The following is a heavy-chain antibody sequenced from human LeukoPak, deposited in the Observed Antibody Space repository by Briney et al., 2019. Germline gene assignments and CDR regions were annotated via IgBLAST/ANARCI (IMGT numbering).Heavy chain of an antibody. D-gene: IGHD3-10*01. CDR1: GFTFSSYA. CDR3: AKDGVYGPGCCYYFDY. CDR2: ISGSGVNT. Sequence: GGSLRLSCAASGFTFSSYAMTWVRQAPGKGLEWVSAISGSGVNTYYADSVKGRFTIYRENSKRTLYLQMNRLRAEDTAVYYCAKDGVYGPGCCYYFDYWGQGTLVTVSS. V-gene: IGHV3-23*01. J-gene: IGHJ4*02.